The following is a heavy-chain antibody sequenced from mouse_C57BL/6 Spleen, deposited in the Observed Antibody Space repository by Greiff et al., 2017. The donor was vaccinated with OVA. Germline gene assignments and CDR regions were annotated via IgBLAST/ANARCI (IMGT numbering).Heavy chain of an antibody. J-gene: IGHJ2*01. D-gene: IGHD3-3*01. CDR3: ARWGDGY. Sequence: QVQLQQPGAELVMPGASAKLSCKASGYTFTSYWMHWVKQRPGQGLEWIGEIDPSDSYTNYNQKFKGKSTLTVDKSSSTAYMQLSSLTSEDSAVYYCARWGDGYWGQGTTLTVSS. CDR2: IDPSDSYT. V-gene: IGHV1-69*01. CDR1: GYTFTSYW.